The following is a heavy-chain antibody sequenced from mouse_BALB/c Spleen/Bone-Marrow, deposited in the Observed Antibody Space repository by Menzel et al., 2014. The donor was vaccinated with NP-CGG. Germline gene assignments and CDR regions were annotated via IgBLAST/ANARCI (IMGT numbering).Heavy chain of an antibody. Sequence: VQVVESGPGLVAPSQSLSITCTVSGFSLTTYGVHWVRQTPGKGLEWLRVIWAGGGTNYNSALMSRLSISKDNSKSQVFLKMNSLRIDDRAMYYCARDREYGYYYVMDYWGQGTSITVSS. V-gene: IGHV2-9*02. D-gene: IGHD2-2*01. CDR1: GFSLTTYG. CDR2: IWAGGGT. CDR3: ARDREYGYYYVMDY. J-gene: IGHJ4*01.